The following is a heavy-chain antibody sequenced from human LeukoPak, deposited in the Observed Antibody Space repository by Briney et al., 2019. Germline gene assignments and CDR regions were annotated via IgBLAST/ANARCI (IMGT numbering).Heavy chain of an antibody. J-gene: IGHJ4*02. Sequence: ASVKVSCKASGYTFTSYYMHWVRQAPGQGLEGMGIINPSGGSTSYAQKFQGRVTMTRDTSTRTVYMELSSLRSEDTAVYSCARDRAFIAAAGYYFDYWGQGTLVTVSS. CDR2: INPSGGST. D-gene: IGHD6-13*01. CDR3: ARDRAFIAAAGYYFDY. V-gene: IGHV1-46*01. CDR1: GYTFTSYY.